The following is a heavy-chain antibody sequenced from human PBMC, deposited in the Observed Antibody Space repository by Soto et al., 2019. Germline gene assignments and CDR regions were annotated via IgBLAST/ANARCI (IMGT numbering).Heavy chain of an antibody. Sequence: QVHLVESGGGVVQAGRSLRLSCTASGLTLNSFAIHWVRQAPGKGLEWVSVISEDGGNKYFAESVRGRFLISRDNSKNTVYLQMNSLRLEDTAVYFCARRRTRTVSALGYWGQGTLVSVSS. CDR1: GLTLNSFA. CDR3: ARRRTRTVSALGY. CDR2: ISEDGGNK. V-gene: IGHV3-30-3*01. D-gene: IGHD6-19*01. J-gene: IGHJ4*02.